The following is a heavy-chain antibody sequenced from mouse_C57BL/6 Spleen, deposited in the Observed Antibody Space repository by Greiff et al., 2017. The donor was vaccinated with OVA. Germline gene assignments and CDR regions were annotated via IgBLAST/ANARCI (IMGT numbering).Heavy chain of an antibody. CDR3: ARRDWDEYYFDY. CDR2: IYPGSGNT. D-gene: IGHD4-1*01. J-gene: IGHJ2*01. Sequence: VQLQESGAELVRPGASVKLSCKASGYTFTDYYINWVKQRPGQGLEWIARIYPGSGNTYYNEKFKGKATLTAEKSSSTAYMQLSSLTSEDSAVYFCARRDWDEYYFDYWGQGTTLTVSS. V-gene: IGHV1-76*01. CDR1: GYTFTDYY.